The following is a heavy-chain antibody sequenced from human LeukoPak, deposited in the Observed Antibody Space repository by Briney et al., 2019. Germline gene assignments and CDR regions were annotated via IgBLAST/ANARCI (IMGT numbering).Heavy chain of an antibody. J-gene: IGHJ3*02. CDR3: ARDQPDAFDI. CDR1: GFTFSSYS. CDR2: ISTSSSYI. Sequence: GGSLRLSCAASGFTFSSYSMNWVRQAPGKGLEWVSSISTSSSYIYYADSVKGRFTISRDNAKNSLYLQMNSLRAEDTAVYYCARDQPDAFDIWGQGTMVTVSS. V-gene: IGHV3-21*01.